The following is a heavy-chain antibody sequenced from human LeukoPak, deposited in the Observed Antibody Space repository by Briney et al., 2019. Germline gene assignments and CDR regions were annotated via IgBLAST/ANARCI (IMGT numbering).Heavy chain of an antibody. V-gene: IGHV1-69*05. CDR3: ARDPDVFGSGSYYY. Sequence: ISXVRXXXXQGLEXMGXIIPIFGTANYAQKFQGRVTITTDESTSTAYMELSSLRSEDTAVYYCARDPDVFGSGSYYYWGQGTLVTVSS. D-gene: IGHD1-26*01. J-gene: IGHJ4*02. CDR2: IIPIFGTA.